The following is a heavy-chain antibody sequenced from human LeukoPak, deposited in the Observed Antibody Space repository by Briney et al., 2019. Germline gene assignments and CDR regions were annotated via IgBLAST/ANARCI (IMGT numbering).Heavy chain of an antibody. D-gene: IGHD5-24*01. J-gene: IGHJ3*02. CDR3: ARSLRRDGYNYAFDI. V-gene: IGHV3-30-3*01. CDR1: GFTFSSYA. CDR2: ISYDGSNK. Sequence: GSLTLSCAASGFTFSSYAMHWVSQAPGKGLEWVAIISYDGSNKYYADSVKGRFTISRDNSKNTLYLQMNSLRAEDTAVYYCARSLRRDGYNYAFDIWGQGTLVSASS.